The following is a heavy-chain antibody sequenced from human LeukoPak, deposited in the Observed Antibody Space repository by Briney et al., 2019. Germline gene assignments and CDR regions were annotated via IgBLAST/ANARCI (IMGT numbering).Heavy chain of an antibody. V-gene: IGHV3-21*01. J-gene: IGHJ4*02. CDR3: ASLWMHTSMVTDY. CDR2: ISSSSSYI. D-gene: IGHD5-18*01. CDR1: GFTFSSYS. Sequence: PGGSLRLSCAASGFTFSSYSMNWVRQAPGKGLEWVSYISSSSSYIDYADSVKGRFTISRDNAKSSLYLQMNSLKAEDTAVYYCASLWMHTSMVTDYWGQGTLVTVSP.